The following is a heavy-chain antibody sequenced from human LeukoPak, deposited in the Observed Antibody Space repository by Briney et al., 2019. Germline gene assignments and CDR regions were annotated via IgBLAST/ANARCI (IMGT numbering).Heavy chain of an antibody. D-gene: IGHD5-12*01. V-gene: IGHV1-69*01. CDR1: GGTFSSYA. CDR2: IIPIFGTA. J-gene: IGHJ5*02. Sequence: SVKVSCKASGGTFSSYAISWVRQAPGQGLEWMGGIIPIFGTANYAQKFQGRVTITADESTSTACMELSSLRSEDTAVYYCARVQGSGYDWGNWFDPWGQGTLVTVSS. CDR3: ARVQGSGYDWGNWFDP.